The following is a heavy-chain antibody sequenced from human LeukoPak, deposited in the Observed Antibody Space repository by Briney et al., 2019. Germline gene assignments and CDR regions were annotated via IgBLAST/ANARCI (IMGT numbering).Heavy chain of an antibody. Sequence: EASVKVSCKASGGTFSSYAISWVRQAPGQGLEWMGRIIPILGIANYAQKFQGRVTMTRDTSTSTVYMELSSLRSEDTAVYYCARASTYYYGSGSYYSRGSLDYWGQGTLVTVSS. CDR2: IIPILGIA. D-gene: IGHD3-10*01. CDR1: GGTFSSYA. CDR3: ARASTYYYGSGSYYSRGSLDY. V-gene: IGHV1-69*04. J-gene: IGHJ4*02.